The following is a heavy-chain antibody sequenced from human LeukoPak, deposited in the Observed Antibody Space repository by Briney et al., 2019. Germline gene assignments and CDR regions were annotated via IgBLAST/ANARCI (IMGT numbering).Heavy chain of an antibody. Sequence: SDTLSLTCTVSGGSISSYYWSWIRQPPPKGLEGMGYIYYSGRTNYNPSLKSRVTISVDTSKHQFSLKRSSVTAADAAVYYCARYPDSSGYYYESTVWGQGTLVTVSS. CDR1: GGSISSYY. V-gene: IGHV4-59*07. CDR3: ARYPDSSGYYYESTV. CDR2: IYYSGRT. J-gene: IGHJ1*01. D-gene: IGHD3-22*01.